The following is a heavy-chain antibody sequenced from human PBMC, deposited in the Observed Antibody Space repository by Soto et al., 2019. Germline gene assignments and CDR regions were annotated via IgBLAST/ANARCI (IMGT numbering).Heavy chain of an antibody. J-gene: IGHJ4*02. Sequence: QVQLQESGPGLVKPSDTLSLTCAVSGYSISSSNWWGWIRQPPGKEREWIGYISYSGTTYYNPSLKSRVTMSVDTSKNQFSLKMNSVTAMDTAVYYCARREIQGPIDYWGQGTLVTVSS. CDR2: ISYSGTT. V-gene: IGHV4-28*01. D-gene: IGHD1-26*01. CDR1: GYSISSSNW. CDR3: ARREIQGPIDY.